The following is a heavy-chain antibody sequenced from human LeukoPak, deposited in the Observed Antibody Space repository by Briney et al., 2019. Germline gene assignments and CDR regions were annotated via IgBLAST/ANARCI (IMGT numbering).Heavy chain of an antibody. CDR2: INHSGST. V-gene: IGHV4-34*01. CDR3: ARGGLYCGGDCYVDH. J-gene: IGHJ4*02. Sequence: SQTLSLTCAVYGESFSPYYWSWIRQPPEKGLEWIGEINHSGSTNYNPSLKSRVTISVDTSKNQFSLRLSSVTAADTAVYYCARGGLYCGGDCYVDHWGQGSLVTVSS. CDR1: GESFSPYY. D-gene: IGHD2-21*02.